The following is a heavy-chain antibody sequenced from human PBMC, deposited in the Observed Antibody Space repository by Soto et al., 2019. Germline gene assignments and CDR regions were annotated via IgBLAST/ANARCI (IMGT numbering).Heavy chain of an antibody. D-gene: IGHD3-10*01. CDR1: GFTFSSYW. CDR2: MNEDGGTT. V-gene: IGHV3-74*01. Sequence: SLRLSCAASGFTFSSYWMHWVRQAPGKGLVWVSRMNEDGGTTDYADSVKGRFTISRDNAKNTLYLQMNSLRVEDTAVYYCASDLSGRADVWGQGTTVTVSS. CDR3: ASDLSGRADV. J-gene: IGHJ6*02.